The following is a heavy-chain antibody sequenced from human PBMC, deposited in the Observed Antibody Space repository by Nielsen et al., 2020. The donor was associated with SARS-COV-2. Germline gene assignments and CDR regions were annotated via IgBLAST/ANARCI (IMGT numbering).Heavy chain of an antibody. J-gene: IGHJ6*03. V-gene: IGHV4-59*01. CDR3: ARGHVADFWSGYSYYYYYMDV. CDR2: IYYSGST. Sequence: SETLSLTCTVSGGSISSYYWSWIRQPPGKGLEWIGYIYYSGSTNYNPSLKSRVTISVDTSKNQFSLKLSSVTAADTAVYYCARGHVADFWSGYSYYYYYMDVWGKGTTVTVSS. D-gene: IGHD3-3*01. CDR1: GGSISSYY.